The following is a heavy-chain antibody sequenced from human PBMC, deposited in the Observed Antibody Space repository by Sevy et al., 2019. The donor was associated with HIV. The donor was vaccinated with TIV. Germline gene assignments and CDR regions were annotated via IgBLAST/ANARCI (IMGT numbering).Heavy chain of an antibody. D-gene: IGHD6-19*01. V-gene: IGHV3-73*01. CDR3: SRQVVAVAGDYFDY. CDR2: IRSKANTYAT. CDR1: GFTFSGST. Sequence: GGSLRLCCAASGFTFSGSTMHWVRQASGKGLEWVGRIRSKANTYATAYAASVKGRFSISRDDSKNTAYLQMNSLKTEDTAEYYCSRQVVAVAGDYFDYWGQRTLVTVSS. J-gene: IGHJ4*02.